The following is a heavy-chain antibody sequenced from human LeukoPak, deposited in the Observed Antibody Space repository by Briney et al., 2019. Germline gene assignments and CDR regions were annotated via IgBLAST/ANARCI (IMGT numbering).Heavy chain of an antibody. CDR3: ARDWRWKAVNYYYGMDV. CDR1: GFTVSSNY. V-gene: IGHV3-66*02. Sequence: GGSLRLSCAASGFTVSSNYMSSVRQAPGKGLEWGSVIYSGGSTYYADSVKGRFTISRDNSKNTLYLQMNSLRAEDTAVYYCARDWRWKAVNYYYGMDVWGQGTTVTVSS. D-gene: IGHD4-23*01. CDR2: IYSGGST. J-gene: IGHJ6*02.